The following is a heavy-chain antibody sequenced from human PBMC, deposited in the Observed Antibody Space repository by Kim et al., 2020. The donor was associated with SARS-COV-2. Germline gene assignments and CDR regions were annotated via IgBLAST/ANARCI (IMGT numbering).Heavy chain of an antibody. D-gene: IGHD3-10*01. J-gene: IGHJ5*02. V-gene: IGHV4-39*01. Sequence: SETLSLTCTVSGGSISSSSYYWGWIRQPPGKGLEWIGSIYYSGSTYYNPSLKSRVTISVDTSKNQFSLKLSSVTAADTAVYYCARHEMYYYGSGSYYLNRRTPRWFDPWGQGTLVTVSS. CDR1: GGSISSSSYY. CDR2: IYYSGST. CDR3: ARHEMYYYGSGSYYLNRRTPRWFDP.